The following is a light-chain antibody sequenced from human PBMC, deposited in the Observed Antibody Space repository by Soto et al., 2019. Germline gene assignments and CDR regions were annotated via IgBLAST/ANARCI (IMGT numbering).Light chain of an antibody. Sequence: EIVLTQSPGTLSLSPGXRATLSCRASQSIDSTYLAWYQQKPGQAPRLLIYGPSTRATGIPDRFSGSGSGTDFTLTISRLEPEDFAVYYCQQYGSSPWTFGQGTK. V-gene: IGKV3-20*01. J-gene: IGKJ1*01. CDR3: QQYGSSPWT. CDR2: GPS. CDR1: QSIDSTY.